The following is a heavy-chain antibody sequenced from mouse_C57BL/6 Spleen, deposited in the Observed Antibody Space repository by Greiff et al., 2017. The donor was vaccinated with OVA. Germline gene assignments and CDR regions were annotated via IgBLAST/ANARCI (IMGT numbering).Heavy chain of an antibody. CDR1: GFTFSDYG. V-gene: IGHV5-17*01. CDR2: ISSGSSTI. D-gene: IGHD4-1*01. Sequence: EVKVVESGGGLVKPGGSLKLSCAASGFTFSDYGMHWVRQAPEKGLEWVAYISSGSSTIYYADTVKGRFTISRDNAKNTLFLQMTSLRSEDTAMYYCARRPGTYAMDYWGQGTSVTVSS. J-gene: IGHJ4*01. CDR3: ARRPGTYAMDY.